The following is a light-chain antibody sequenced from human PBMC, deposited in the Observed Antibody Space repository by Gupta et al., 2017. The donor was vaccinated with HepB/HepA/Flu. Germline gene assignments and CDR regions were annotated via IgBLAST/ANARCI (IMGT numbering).Light chain of an antibody. CDR2: GAS. Sequence: DIKMTQSPSSVSASVVDRVTITCRASQGISSQLAWYQQKAGNAPNLLIYGASSVQSGVPSRFSGSGSGTDFTLTISSLQPEDFATYYCQQCNSFPWTFGQGTKVEIK. V-gene: IGKV1-12*01. CDR1: QGISSQ. CDR3: QQCNSFPWT. J-gene: IGKJ1*01.